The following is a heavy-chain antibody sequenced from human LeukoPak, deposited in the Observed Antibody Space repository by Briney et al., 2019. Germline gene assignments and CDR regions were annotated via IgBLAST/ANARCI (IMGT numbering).Heavy chain of an antibody. CDR2: IYYSGST. Sequence: SETLSLTCTVSGGSISSYYWSWIRQPPGKGLEWIGYIYYSGSTNYNPSPKSRVTISVDTSKNQFSLKLSSVTAADTAVYYCARGIAAAGTGDYWGQGTLVTVSS. CDR3: ARGIAAAGTGDY. D-gene: IGHD6-13*01. J-gene: IGHJ4*02. V-gene: IGHV4-59*01. CDR1: GGSISSYY.